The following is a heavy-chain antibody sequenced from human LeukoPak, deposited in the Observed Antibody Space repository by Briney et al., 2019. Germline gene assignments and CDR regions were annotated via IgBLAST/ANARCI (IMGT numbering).Heavy chain of an antibody. Sequence: ASVKVSFTASGYTFTIYGISWVRQAPGQGLEWMGWISAYNGNTNYAQKLQGRVTMTTDTSTSTAYMELRSLRSDDTAVYYCARVRDGRPPDYWGQGTLVTVSS. J-gene: IGHJ4*02. D-gene: IGHD5-24*01. CDR2: ISAYNGNT. CDR3: ARVRDGRPPDY. V-gene: IGHV1-18*04. CDR1: GYTFTIYG.